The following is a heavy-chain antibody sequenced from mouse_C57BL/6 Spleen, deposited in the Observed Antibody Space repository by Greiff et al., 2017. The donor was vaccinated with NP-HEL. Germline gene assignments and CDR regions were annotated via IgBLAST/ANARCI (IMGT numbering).Heavy chain of an antibody. J-gene: IGHJ4*01. Sequence: EVQLVESGGGLVQPGGSLSLSCAASGFTFTDYYMSWVRQPPGKALEWLGFIRNKANGYTTEYSASVKGRFTISRDNSQSILYLQMNALRAEDSATYYCARYKGQRDYWAMDYWGQGTSVTVSS. CDR2: IRNKANGYTT. V-gene: IGHV7-3*01. CDR3: ARYKGQRDYWAMDY. CDR1: GFTFTDYY. D-gene: IGHD3-3*01.